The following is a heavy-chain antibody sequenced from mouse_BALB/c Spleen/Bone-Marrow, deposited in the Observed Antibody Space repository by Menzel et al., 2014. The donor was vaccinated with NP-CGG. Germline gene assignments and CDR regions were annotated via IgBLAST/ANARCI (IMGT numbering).Heavy chain of an antibody. CDR1: GDSITGGY. J-gene: IGHJ1*01. CDR2: ISYRGTT. Sequence: EVQGVESGPSLVKPSQTLSLTCSVTGDSITGGYWHWIQKLPGNKLECMGYISYRGTTYYNPSLKSRISITRDTSKNQYYLELNSVAAEDTATYYCARTGFFDVWGAGTTVTVSS. CDR3: ARTGFFDV. V-gene: IGHV3-8*02.